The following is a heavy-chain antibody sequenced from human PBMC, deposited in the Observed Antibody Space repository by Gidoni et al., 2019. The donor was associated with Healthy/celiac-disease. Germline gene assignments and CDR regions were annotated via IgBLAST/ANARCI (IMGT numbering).Heavy chain of an antibody. CDR3: ASGYEEHRDWYFDL. D-gene: IGHD5-12*01. V-gene: IGHV1-69*01. J-gene: IGHJ2*01. CDR2: IIPIFGTA. Sequence: QVQLVQSGAEVTKPGSSVKVSCKASGGTFSSYAISWVRQAPGQGLGWMGGIIPIFGTANYAQKFQGRVTITADESTSTAYMELSSLRSEDTAVYYCASGYEEHRDWYFDLWGRGTLVTVSS. CDR1: GGTFSSYA.